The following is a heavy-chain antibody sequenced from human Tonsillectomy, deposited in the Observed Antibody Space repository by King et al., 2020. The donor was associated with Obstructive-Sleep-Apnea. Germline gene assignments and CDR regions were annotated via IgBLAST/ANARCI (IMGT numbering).Heavy chain of an antibody. CDR3: ARGSTTRFYDYYFGMDV. J-gene: IGHJ6*02. V-gene: IGHV5-51*01. Sequence: VQLVESGAEVKKPGESLKISCQVSGYTFTTHWIAWVRQRPGKGLECMGIIHPDDSDTRYSPSFQGQVTISADKSINTAYLQWNSLKASDTAMYYCARGSTTRFYDYYFGMDVWGPGTTVAVSS. CDR1: GYTFTTHW. CDR2: IHPDDSDT. D-gene: IGHD1-14*01.